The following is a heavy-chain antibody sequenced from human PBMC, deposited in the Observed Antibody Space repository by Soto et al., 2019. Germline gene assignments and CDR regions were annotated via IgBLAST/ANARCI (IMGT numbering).Heavy chain of an antibody. J-gene: IGHJ4*02. CDR2: IWYDGSNK. CDR3: ARGGGTVAESVGDD. CDR1: GFTFSSYG. V-gene: IGHV3-33*01. Sequence: PXGCLRVSCAASGFTFSSYGMHWVRQAPGKGLEWVAVIWYDGSNKYYADSVKGRFTISRDNSKNTLYLQMKSLRAEDTAVYYCARGGGTVAESVGDDWGQGTLVTVSS. D-gene: IGHD6-19*01.